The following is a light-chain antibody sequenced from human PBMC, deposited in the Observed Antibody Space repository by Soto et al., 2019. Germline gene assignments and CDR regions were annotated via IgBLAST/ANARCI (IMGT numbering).Light chain of an antibody. CDR2: EVS. V-gene: IGLV2-14*01. J-gene: IGLJ1*01. CDR1: SSAIGGYSY. CDR3: TSYTPSSTLFYV. Sequence: QSALTQPASVSGSPGQSITISCTGTSSAIGGYSYVSWYQQHPGKAPKLMIYEVSNRPSGVSNRFSGSKSGNTASLTISGLQADDEADYYCTSYTPSSTLFYVFGSGTKVTVL.